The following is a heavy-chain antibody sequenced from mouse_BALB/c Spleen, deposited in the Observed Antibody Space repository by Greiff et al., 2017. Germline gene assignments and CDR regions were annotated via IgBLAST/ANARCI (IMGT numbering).Heavy chain of an antibody. CDR3: AREGVYYGNFFDY. Sequence: VQLKESGPGLVKPSQSLSLTCTVTGYSITSDYAWNWIRQFPGNKLEWMGYISYSGSTSYNPSLKSRISITRDTSKNQFFLQLNSVTTEDTATYYCAREGVYYGNFFDYWGQGTTLTVSS. CDR2: ISYSGST. D-gene: IGHD2-1*01. CDR1: GYSITSDYA. V-gene: IGHV3-2*02. J-gene: IGHJ2*01.